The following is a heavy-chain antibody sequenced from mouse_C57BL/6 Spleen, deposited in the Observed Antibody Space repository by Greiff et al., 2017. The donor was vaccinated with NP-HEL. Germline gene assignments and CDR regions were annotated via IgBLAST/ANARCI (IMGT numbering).Heavy chain of an antibody. CDR1: RYAFSSSW. Sequence: QVQLKQSGPELVKPGASVKISCKASRYAFSSSWMNWVKQRPGKGLEWIGRIYPGDGDTNYNGKFKGKATLTADKSSSTAYMQLSSLTSEDSAVYFCARSGVYYDYDGDYWGQGTTLTVSS. J-gene: IGHJ2*01. CDR3: ARSGVYYDYDGDY. CDR2: IYPGDGDT. D-gene: IGHD2-4*01. V-gene: IGHV1-82*01.